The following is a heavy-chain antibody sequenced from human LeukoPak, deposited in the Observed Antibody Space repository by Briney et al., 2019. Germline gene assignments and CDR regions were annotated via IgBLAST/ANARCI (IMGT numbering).Heavy chain of an antibody. CDR3: ARQEYCSGGSCYTWFDP. CDR1: EYSITNYW. CDR2: IYPADSDI. V-gene: IGHV5-51*01. D-gene: IGHD2-15*01. J-gene: IGHJ5*02. Sequence: GESLKISCKGSEYSITNYWIGWVRQMPGKGLEWMGIIYPADSDIRYSPSFQGQVTISADKSISTAYLQWSSLKASDTAMYYCARQEYCSGGSCYTWFDPWGQGTLVTVSS.